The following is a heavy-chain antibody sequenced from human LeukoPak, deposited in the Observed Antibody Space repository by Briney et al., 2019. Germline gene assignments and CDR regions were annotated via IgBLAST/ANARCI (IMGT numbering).Heavy chain of an antibody. CDR3: ARVGPLLRQAARKFDY. J-gene: IGHJ4*02. CDR2: IYHSGST. V-gene: IGHV4-4*02. D-gene: IGHD1-26*01. CDR1: GFTFSNYA. Sequence: PGGSLRLSCAGSGFTFSNYAMGWVRQPPGKGLEWIGEIYHSGSTNYNPSLKSRVTISADTSKNQFSLKLSSVTAADTAVYYCARVGPLLRQAARKFDYWGQGTLVTVSS.